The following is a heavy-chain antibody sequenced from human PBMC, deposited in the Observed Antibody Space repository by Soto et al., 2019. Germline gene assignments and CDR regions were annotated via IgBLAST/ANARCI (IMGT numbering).Heavy chain of an antibody. J-gene: IGHJ4*02. CDR3: AKGRGLDWLFFDY. D-gene: IGHD3-9*01. V-gene: IGHV3-23*01. CDR1: GFTFSSYA. CDR2: ISGSGGST. Sequence: EVQLLESGGGLVQPGGSLRLSCAASGFTFSSYAMSWVRQAPGKGLEWVSAISGSGGSTYYADSVKGRFTISRDNSKNTLYLQMNSMRAEDTAVYYCAKGRGLDWLFFDYWGQGTLVTVSS.